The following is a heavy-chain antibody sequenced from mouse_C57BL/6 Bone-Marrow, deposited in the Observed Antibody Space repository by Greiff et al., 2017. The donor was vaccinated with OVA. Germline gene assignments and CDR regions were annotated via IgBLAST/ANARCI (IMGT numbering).Heavy chain of an antibody. Sequence: EVQLVESGEGLVKPGGSLKLSCAASGFTFSSYAMSWVRQTPEKRLEWVAYISSGGDYIYYAENVKGRFTISRDKARNTLYLQMSSLKSEDAAMYDCARAQGYFDYWGQGTTLTVSS. D-gene: IGHD2-2*01. J-gene: IGHJ2*01. CDR3: ARAQGYFDY. CDR1: GFTFSSYA. CDR2: ISSGGDYI. V-gene: IGHV5S21*01.